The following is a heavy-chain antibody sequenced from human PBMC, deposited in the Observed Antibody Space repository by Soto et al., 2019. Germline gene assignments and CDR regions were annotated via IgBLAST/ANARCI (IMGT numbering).Heavy chain of an antibody. CDR2: INAGNGNT. V-gene: IGHV1-3*05. J-gene: IGHJ6*02. CDR3: ARGYDFRGGMDV. D-gene: IGHD3-10*02. Sequence: QVQLVQSGAEEKKPGASVKVSCKASGYTFTSYAMHWVRQAPGQRLEWMGWINAGNGNTKYSQKFQGRVTITRDTSASTAYMELSSLRSEDTAVYYCARGYDFRGGMDVWGQGTTVTVSS. CDR1: GYTFTSYA.